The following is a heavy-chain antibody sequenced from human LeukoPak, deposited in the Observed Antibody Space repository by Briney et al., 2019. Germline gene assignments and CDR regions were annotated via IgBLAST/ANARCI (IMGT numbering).Heavy chain of an antibody. D-gene: IGHD5-18*01. CDR3: ARGRAMVNFDY. CDR2: INPSGGST. Sequence: ASVKVSCKASGYTFTSYGISWVRQAPGQGLEWMGIINPSGGSTSYAQKFQGRVTMTRDTSTSTVYMELSSLRSEDTAVYYCARGRAMVNFDYWGQGTLVTVSS. CDR1: GYTFTSYG. J-gene: IGHJ4*02. V-gene: IGHV1-46*01.